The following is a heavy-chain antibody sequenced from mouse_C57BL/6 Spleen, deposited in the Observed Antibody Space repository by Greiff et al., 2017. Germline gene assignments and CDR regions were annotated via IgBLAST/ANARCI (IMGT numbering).Heavy chain of an antibody. J-gene: IGHJ2*01. Sequence: QVQLQQSGAELVRPGASVTLSCKASGYTFTDYEMHWVKQTPVHGLEWIGAIDPETGGTAYNQKFKGKAILTADKSSSTAYMELRSLTSEDSAVYYCARGFRGSYYFDYWGQGTTLTVSS. V-gene: IGHV1-15*01. CDR3: ARGFRGSYYFDY. CDR1: GYTFTDYE. CDR2: IDPETGGT. D-gene: IGHD3-3*01.